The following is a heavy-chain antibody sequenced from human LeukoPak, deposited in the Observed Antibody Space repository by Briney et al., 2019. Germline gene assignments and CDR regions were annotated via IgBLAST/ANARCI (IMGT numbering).Heavy chain of an antibody. D-gene: IGHD6-19*01. J-gene: IGHJ4*02. CDR3: AKGDIGYSSGWYLGSFDY. CDR1: GFTFSSYG. Sequence: GGSLRLSCAASGFTFSSYGMHWVRQAPGKGLEWVAVISYDGSNKYYADSVKGRFTISRDNSKNTLYLQMNSLRAEDTAVYYCAKGDIGYSSGWYLGSFDYWGQGTLVTVSS. V-gene: IGHV3-30*18. CDR2: ISYDGSNK.